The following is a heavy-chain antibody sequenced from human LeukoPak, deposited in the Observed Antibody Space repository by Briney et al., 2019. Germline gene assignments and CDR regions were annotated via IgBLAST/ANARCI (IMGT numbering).Heavy chain of an antibody. CDR1: GFTFSSYG. D-gene: IGHD4-17*01. Sequence: GGSLRLSCAASGFTFSSYGMSWVRQAPGKGLEWVSAISGSGGSTYYADSVKGRFTISRDNSKNTLYLQMNSLRAEDTAVYYCANGDTFTVTTDYWGQGTLVAVSS. CDR2: ISGSGGST. V-gene: IGHV3-23*01. J-gene: IGHJ4*02. CDR3: ANGDTFTVTTDY.